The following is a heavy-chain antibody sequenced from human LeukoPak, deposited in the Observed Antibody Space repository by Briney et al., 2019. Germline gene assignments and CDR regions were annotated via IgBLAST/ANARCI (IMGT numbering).Heavy chain of an antibody. V-gene: IGHV4-34*01. CDR1: GGSFSGYY. D-gene: IGHD4-23*01. CDR2: INHSGST. J-gene: IGHJ4*02. Sequence: SETLSLTCAVYGGSFSGYYWSWIRQPPGKGLEWIGEINHSGSTNYNPSLKSRVTISVDTSKNQFSLKLSSVTAADTAVYYCASNPHVGGSPYYFDYWGQGTLVTVSS. CDR3: ASNPHVGGSPYYFDY.